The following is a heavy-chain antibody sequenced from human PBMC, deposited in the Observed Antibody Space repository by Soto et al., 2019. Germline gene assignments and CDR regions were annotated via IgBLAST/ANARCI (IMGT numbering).Heavy chain of an antibody. V-gene: IGHV3-30-3*01. CDR1: GFTFSRYS. Sequence: QVQLVESGGGVVQPGRSLRLSCAASGFTFSRYSMYWVRQAPGEGLEWISVISNDGSKTYYADSVKGRFTVSRDNSKNTLYLQMNSLRAEDTTVYCCARETDWIPDYWGQGTLVTVSS. D-gene: IGHD5-18*01. J-gene: IGHJ4*02. CDR2: ISNDGSKT. CDR3: ARETDWIPDY.